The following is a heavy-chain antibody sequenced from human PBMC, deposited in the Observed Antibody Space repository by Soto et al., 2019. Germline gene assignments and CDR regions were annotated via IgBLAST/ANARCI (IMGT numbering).Heavy chain of an antibody. CDR1: GYSFTSYW. CDR2: IYPGDSDT. V-gene: IGHV5-51*01. J-gene: IGHJ4*02. Sequence: GESLKISCKGSGYSFTSYWIGWVRQMPGKGLEWMGIIYPGDSDTRYSPSFQGQVTISADKSISTAYLQWSSLKASDTAMYYCARLNPTYCGGDCLFDYWGQGTLVTVSS. D-gene: IGHD2-21*02. CDR3: ARLNPTYCGGDCLFDY.